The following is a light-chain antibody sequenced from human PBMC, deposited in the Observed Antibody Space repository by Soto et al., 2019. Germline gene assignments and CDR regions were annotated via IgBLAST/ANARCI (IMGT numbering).Light chain of an antibody. J-gene: IGKJ2*01. Sequence: EIVMTQSPATLSGSPGERATFSCRASQSVSINLAWYQQKPGQAPRLLIYGASTRATGIPARFSGSGSGTEFTLTISSLQSEDFAVYYCQQYNNWPPVTFGQGTKLEIK. V-gene: IGKV3-15*01. CDR3: QQYNNWPPVT. CDR2: GAS. CDR1: QSVSIN.